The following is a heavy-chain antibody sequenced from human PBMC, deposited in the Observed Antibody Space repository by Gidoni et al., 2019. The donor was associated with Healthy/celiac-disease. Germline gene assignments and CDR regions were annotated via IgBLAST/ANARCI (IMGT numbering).Heavy chain of an antibody. CDR2: ISSSSSYI. CDR1: GFTFSSYS. CDR3: AREGPGINDYYDFWSGSPYYYGMDV. Sequence: EVQLVESGGGLVKPGGSLRRSCAASGFTFSSYSMNWVRQAPGKGLEWVTSISSSSSYIYYADSVKGRCTISRDNAKNSLYLQMNSLRAEDTAVYYCAREGPGINDYYDFWSGSPYYYGMDVWGQGTTVTVSS. V-gene: IGHV3-21*01. J-gene: IGHJ6*02. D-gene: IGHD3-3*01.